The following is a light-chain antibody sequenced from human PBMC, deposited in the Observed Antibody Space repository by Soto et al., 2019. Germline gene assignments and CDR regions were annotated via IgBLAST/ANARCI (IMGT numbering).Light chain of an antibody. CDR1: QSVSSRY. Sequence: EIVLTQSPGTLSLSPGERATLSCRASQSVSSRYFAWYQQKPGQAPRLLIYGASSRATGIPDRFSGSGSGTDFTLTISRLKPEDFAVYYCQQYANSPLTFGQGTKVEIK. CDR2: GAS. V-gene: IGKV3-20*01. CDR3: QQYANSPLT. J-gene: IGKJ1*01.